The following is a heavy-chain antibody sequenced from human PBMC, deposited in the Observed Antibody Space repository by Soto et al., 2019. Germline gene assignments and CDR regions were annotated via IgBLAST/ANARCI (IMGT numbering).Heavy chain of an antibody. CDR3: ARDSAYCGGDCYFIEYYYYYYMDV. CDR1: GFTFSSYS. J-gene: IGHJ6*03. Sequence: VQLVESGGGLVKPGGSLRLSCAASGFTFSSYSMNWVRQAPGKGLEWVSSISSSSSYIYYADSVKGRFTISRDNAKNSLYLQMNSLRAEDTAVYYCARDSAYCGGDCYFIEYYYYYYMDVWGKGTTVTVSS. D-gene: IGHD2-21*01. V-gene: IGHV3-21*01. CDR2: ISSSSSYI.